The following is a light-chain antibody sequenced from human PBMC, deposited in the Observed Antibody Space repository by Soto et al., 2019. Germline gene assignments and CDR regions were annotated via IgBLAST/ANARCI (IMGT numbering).Light chain of an antibody. CDR1: SSNIGAPYD. V-gene: IGLV1-40*01. CDR2: GGN. Sequence: QSVLTQPPSVSGAPGQTVTSSSTGSSSNIGAPYDVHWYQHLPGTAPKLLIYGGNNRPSGVPDRFSGSRSGTSASLDITGLQAEDEPAYFCQSYDMSLNNAVFGTGTKVTVL. J-gene: IGLJ1*01. CDR3: QSYDMSLNNAV.